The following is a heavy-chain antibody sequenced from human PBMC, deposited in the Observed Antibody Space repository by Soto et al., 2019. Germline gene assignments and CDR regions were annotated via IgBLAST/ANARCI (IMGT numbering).Heavy chain of an antibody. J-gene: IGHJ1*01. CDR3: AHYMPTVTATYFQH. CDR1: GFSLSTSGVG. CDR2: IYWDDDK. D-gene: IGHD2-21*02. V-gene: IGHV2-5*02. Sequence: QITLKESGPTLVKPTQTLTLTCTFSGFSLSTSGVGVGWIRQPPGKALEWLALIYWDDDKRYSPSLKSRLTTTKDTSKTPVVLTMTNMDPVDTATYYCAHYMPTVTATYFQHWGQGTLVTVSS.